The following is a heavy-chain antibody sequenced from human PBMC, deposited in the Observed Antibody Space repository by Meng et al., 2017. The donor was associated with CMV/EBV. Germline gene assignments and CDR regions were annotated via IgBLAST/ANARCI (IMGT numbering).Heavy chain of an antibody. J-gene: IGHJ4*02. CDR2: ISSSSSTI. V-gene: IGHV3-48*04. CDR1: GFTFSSYS. D-gene: IGHD3-9*01. Sequence: GESLKISCAASGFTFSSYSMNWVRQAPGKGLEWVSYISSSSSTIYYADSVKGRFTISRDNAKNSLYLQMNSLRAEDTAVYYCARKGEYSGYDNYYGSVHWGQGTSVTVSS. CDR3: ARKGEYSGYDNYYGSVH.